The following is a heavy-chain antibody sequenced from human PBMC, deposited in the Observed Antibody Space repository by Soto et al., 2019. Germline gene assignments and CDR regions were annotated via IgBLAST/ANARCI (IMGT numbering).Heavy chain of an antibody. D-gene: IGHD4-4*01. CDR2: IYYSGST. CDR3: ATTTVTTAEYYYGMDV. V-gene: IGHV4-39*01. Sequence: SETLSLTCTVSGGSISSSSYYWGWIRQPPGKGLEWIGSIYYSGSTYYNPSLKSRVTISVDTSKNQFSLKLSSVTAADTAVYYCATTTVTTAEYYYGMDVWGQGTTVTVSS. CDR1: GGSISSSSYY. J-gene: IGHJ6*02.